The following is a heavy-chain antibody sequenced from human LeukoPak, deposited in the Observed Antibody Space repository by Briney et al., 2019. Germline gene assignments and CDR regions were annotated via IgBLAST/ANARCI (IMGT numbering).Heavy chain of an antibody. J-gene: IGHJ4*02. V-gene: IGHV3-7*01. Sequence: GGSLRLSCVASGFTFSSYWMTWVRQAPGKGLEWLANIKEDGSIQYYLDSVRGRFTISRDNAKTSVYLQLNSLRADDTAVYYCARDVWTGVAVSDYWGQGTLVAVSS. CDR1: GFTFSSYW. CDR2: IKEDGSIQ. D-gene: IGHD6-19*01. CDR3: ARDVWTGVAVSDY.